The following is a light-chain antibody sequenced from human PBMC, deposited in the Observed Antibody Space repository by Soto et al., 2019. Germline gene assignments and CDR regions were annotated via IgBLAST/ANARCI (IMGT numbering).Light chain of an antibody. CDR1: QGITSY. CDR2: GAS. Sequence: IQLTQSPSSLSASVGDSVTITCRASQGITSYLAWYQQKPGKAPNLLIYGASTLQSGVPSRFSGSGSGTDFTLTINSLQDEDFETYYCQQNRSYPSTLGGGTKVDIK. CDR3: QQNRSYPST. J-gene: IGKJ4*01. V-gene: IGKV1-9*01.